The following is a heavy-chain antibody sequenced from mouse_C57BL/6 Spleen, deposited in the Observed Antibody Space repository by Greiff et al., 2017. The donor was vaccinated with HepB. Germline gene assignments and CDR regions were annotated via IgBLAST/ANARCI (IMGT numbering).Heavy chain of an antibody. Sequence: QVQLQQPGAELVRPGSSVKLSCKASGYTFTSYWMHWVKQRPIQSLEWIGNIDPSDSETHYNQKFKDKATLTVDKSSSTAYMQLSSLTSEDSAVYYCARGEYYYGSSSYYFDYWGQGTTLTVSS. CDR2: IDPSDSET. V-gene: IGHV1-52*01. CDR3: ARGEYYYGSSSYYFDY. J-gene: IGHJ2*01. CDR1: GYTFTSYW. D-gene: IGHD1-1*01.